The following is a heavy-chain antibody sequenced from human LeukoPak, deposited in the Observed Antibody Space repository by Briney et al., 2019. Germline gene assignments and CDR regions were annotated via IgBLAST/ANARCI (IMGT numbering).Heavy chain of an antibody. CDR3: ARDQSIAAAGTDAFDI. CDR2: ISSSGSYI. Sequence: GGSLRLSCAASGFTFSSYSMNWVRQAPGKGLEWVSSISSSGSYIYYADSVKGRFTISRDNAKHSLYLQMNSLRAEDTAVYYCARDQSIAAAGTDAFDIWGQGTMVTVSS. J-gene: IGHJ3*02. CDR1: GFTFSSYS. V-gene: IGHV3-21*01. D-gene: IGHD6-13*01.